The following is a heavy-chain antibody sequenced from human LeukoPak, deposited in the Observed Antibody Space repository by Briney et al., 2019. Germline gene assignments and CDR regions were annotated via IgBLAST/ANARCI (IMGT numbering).Heavy chain of an antibody. J-gene: IGHJ4*02. CDR2: FDPEDGET. CDR1: GYTLTELS. D-gene: IGHD6-19*01. V-gene: IGHV1-24*01. Sequence: ASVKVSCKVSGYTLTELSIHWVRQAPGKGLEWMGGFDPEDGETIYARKFQGRVTMTEDTSTDTAYMELSSLRSEDTAVYYCAASSGWYRGLFGDYWGQGTLVTVSS. CDR3: AASSGWYRGLFGDY.